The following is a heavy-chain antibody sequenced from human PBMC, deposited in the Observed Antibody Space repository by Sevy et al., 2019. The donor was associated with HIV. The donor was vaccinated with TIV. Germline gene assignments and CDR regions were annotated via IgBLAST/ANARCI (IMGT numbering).Heavy chain of an antibody. D-gene: IGHD2-8*02. V-gene: IGHV3-30*04. CDR1: GFTFSSYA. J-gene: IGHJ6*02. CDR3: ARDIELWWFCPNGMDV. Sequence: GGSLRLSCAASGFTFSSYAMHWVRQAPGKGLEWVAVISYDGSNKYYADSVKGRFTISRDNSKNTLYLQMNSLRAEDTAVYYCARDIELWWFCPNGMDVRGQGTTVTVSS. CDR2: ISYDGSNK.